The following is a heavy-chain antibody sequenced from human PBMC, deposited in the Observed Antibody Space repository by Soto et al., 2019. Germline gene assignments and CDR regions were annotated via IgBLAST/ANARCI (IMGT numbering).Heavy chain of an antibody. V-gene: IGHV1-69*13. Sequence: SVKVSCKASGVTFSRQDMRWVRQAPGQGLEWMGGSIPIFGTPQYAEKFQDRVTITADESTSTAYMELSSLTSEDTAVYYCATNEGRDGYSFDYWGQGTRVTVYS. CDR2: SIPIFGTP. CDR3: ATNEGRDGYSFDY. D-gene: IGHD5-12*01. CDR1: GVTFSRQD. J-gene: IGHJ4*02.